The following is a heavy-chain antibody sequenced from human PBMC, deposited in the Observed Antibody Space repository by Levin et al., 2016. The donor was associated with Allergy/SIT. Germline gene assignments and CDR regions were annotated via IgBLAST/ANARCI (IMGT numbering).Heavy chain of an antibody. Sequence: ASVKVSCKASGYTFTNYYLHWVRRAPGQGLEWMGVINPSGGSTEYAQQFQGRVTVTRDTSTSTVYMELSSLRPEDTAVYYCASMTVAGTYYYFAMDVWGQGTTVTVSS. J-gene: IGHJ6*02. CDR3: ASMTVAGTYYYFAMDV. V-gene: IGHV1-46*01. D-gene: IGHD6-19*01. CDR2: INPSGGST. CDR1: GYTFTNYY.